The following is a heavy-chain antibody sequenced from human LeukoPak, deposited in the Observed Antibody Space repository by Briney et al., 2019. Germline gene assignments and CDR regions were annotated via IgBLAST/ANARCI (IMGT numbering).Heavy chain of an antibody. V-gene: IGHV1-69*06. CDR3: ERDIGGYFDY. J-gene: IGHJ4*02. CDR2: IIPIFGTA. CDR1: GGTFSSYA. Sequence: GASVKVSCKASGGTFSSYAISWVRQAPGQGLEWMGGIIPIFGTANYAQKFQGRVTITADKSTSTAYMELSSLRAEDTAVYYCERDIGGYFDYWGQGTLVTVSS. D-gene: IGHD3-10*01.